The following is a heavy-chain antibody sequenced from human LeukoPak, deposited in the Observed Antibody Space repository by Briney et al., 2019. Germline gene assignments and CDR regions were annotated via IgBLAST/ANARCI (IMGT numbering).Heavy chain of an antibody. J-gene: IGHJ4*02. Sequence: GGSLRLSCAASGFTFSSYAMHWVRQAPGKGLEWVAVISYDGSNKYYADSVQGRFTVSRDNSKNTLYLQMNSLRAEGTAVYYCAKLGTGDYPYFFDSWGQGTLVTVSS. CDR2: ISYDGSNK. D-gene: IGHD4-17*01. CDR3: AKLGTGDYPYFFDS. V-gene: IGHV3-30-3*02. CDR1: GFTFSSYA.